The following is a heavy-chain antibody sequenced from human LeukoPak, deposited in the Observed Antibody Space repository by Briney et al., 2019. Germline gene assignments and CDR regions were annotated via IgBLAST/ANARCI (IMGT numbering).Heavy chain of an antibody. CDR2: IYYSGST. J-gene: IGHJ4*02. Sequence: SETLSLTCTVSGGSTSSYYWSWIRQPPGKGLEWIGYIYYSGSTNYNPSLKSRVTISVDTSKNQFSLKLSSVTAADTAVYYCASQTGSGLFSLPGGQGTLVTVSS. CDR1: GGSTSSYY. D-gene: IGHD3-10*01. V-gene: IGHV4-59*08. CDR3: ASQTGSGLFSLP.